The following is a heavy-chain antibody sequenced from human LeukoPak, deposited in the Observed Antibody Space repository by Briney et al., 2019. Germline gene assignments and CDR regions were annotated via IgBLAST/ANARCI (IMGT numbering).Heavy chain of an antibody. V-gene: IGHV4-30-4*08. CDR3: ARVGGMITFGGVIAYYFDY. D-gene: IGHD3-16*02. CDR1: GGSISSSSYY. Sequence: SSETLSLTCTVSGGSISSSSYYWGWIRQPPGKGLEWIGYIYYSGSTYYNPSLKSRVTISVDTSKNQFSLKLSSVTAADTAVYYCARVGGMITFGGVIAYYFDYWGQGTLVTVSS. J-gene: IGHJ4*02. CDR2: IYYSGST.